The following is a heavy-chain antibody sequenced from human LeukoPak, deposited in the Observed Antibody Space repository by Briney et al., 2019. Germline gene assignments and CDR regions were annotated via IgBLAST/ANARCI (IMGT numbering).Heavy chain of an antibody. CDR1: GGTFSSYA. CDR3: ASPQITMVRGAIRGAFDI. J-gene: IGHJ3*02. CDR2: IIPIFGTA. V-gene: IGHV1-69*05. Sequence: SVKVSCKASGGTFSSYAISWVRQAPGQGLEWMGGIIPIFGTANYAQKFQGRVTITTDESTSTAYMELSSLRSEDTAVYYCASPQITMVRGAIRGAFDIWGQGTMVTVSS. D-gene: IGHD3-10*01.